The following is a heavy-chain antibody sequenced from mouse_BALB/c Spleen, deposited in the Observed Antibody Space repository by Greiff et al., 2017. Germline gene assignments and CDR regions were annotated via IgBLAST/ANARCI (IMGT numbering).Heavy chain of an antibody. CDR2: IYPGDGST. J-gene: IGHJ4*01. CDR3: AREADY. V-gene: IGHV1S56*01. CDR1: GYTFTSYY. Sequence: QVQLQQSGPELVKPGASVKMSCKASGYTFTSYYIHWVKQRPGQGLEWIGWIYPGDGSTKYNEKFKGKTTLTADKSSSTAYMLLSSLTSEDSAIYFCAREADYWGQGTSVTVSS.